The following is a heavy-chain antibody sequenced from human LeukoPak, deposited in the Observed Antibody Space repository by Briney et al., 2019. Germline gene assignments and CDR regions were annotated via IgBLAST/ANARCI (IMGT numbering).Heavy chain of an antibody. Sequence: ASVKVSCKTSGYTFTIYNINWVRQATGQGLEWMGWMNPNSGNTGYAQKFQGRVTFTRNTSISTAYMELSDLTSEDTAVYYCARADGSSSINYYYLDVWGKGTTVTVSS. CDR1: GYTFTIYN. CDR2: MNPNSGNT. J-gene: IGHJ6*03. CDR3: ARADGSSSINYYYLDV. V-gene: IGHV1-8*01. D-gene: IGHD6-6*01.